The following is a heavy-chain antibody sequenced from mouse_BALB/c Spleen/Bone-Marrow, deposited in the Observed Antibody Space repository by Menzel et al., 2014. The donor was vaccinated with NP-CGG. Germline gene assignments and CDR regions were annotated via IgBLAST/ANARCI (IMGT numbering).Heavy chain of an antibody. V-gene: IGHV1-7*01. CDR1: GYTFTDYW. CDR3: ARFYDGYYLPLDY. CDR2: INPSTGYT. Sequence: QVQLKQSGAELAKPGASVKMSCKASGYTFTDYWMHWVKQRPGQGLEWLGYINPSTGYTEYNQKFKDKATLTADKSSSTAYMQLNSLTSEDSAVYYYARFYDGYYLPLDYWGQGTTLTVSS. D-gene: IGHD2-3*01. J-gene: IGHJ2*01.